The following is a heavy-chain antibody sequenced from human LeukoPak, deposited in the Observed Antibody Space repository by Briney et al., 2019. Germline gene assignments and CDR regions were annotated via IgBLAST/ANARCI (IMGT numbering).Heavy chain of an antibody. Sequence: SETLSLTCTVSGGSISSSSYYWGWIRQPPGKGLEWIGSIYYSGSTYYNPSLKSRVTISVDTSKNQFSLKLSSVTAADTAVYYCARLNYYGSGSYPWWGQGTLVTVSS. CDR2: IYYSGST. CDR3: ARLNYYGSGSYPW. V-gene: IGHV4-39*01. D-gene: IGHD3-10*01. CDR1: GGSISSSSYY. J-gene: IGHJ4*02.